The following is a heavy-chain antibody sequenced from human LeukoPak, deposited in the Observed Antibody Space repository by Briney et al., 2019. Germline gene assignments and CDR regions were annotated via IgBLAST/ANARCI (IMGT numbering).Heavy chain of an antibody. CDR1: GYTLTSYA. J-gene: IGHJ4*02. V-gene: IGHV7-4-1*02. D-gene: IGHD2-8*01. CDR3: ARMGYCTRATCGGAFDF. Sequence: GASVKVSCEASGYTLTSYAMNWVGQAPGRGLEWMGCINTNTENPAYAQGFTGRFVFSLDISVSTAYLQISSLKAEDTAVYYCARMGYCTRATCGGAFDFWGQGTLVTVSS. CDR2: INTNTENP.